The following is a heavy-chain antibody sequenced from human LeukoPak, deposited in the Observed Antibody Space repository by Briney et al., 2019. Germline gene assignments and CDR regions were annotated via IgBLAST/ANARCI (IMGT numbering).Heavy chain of an antibody. CDR2: ISAYNCNT. CDR3: ARNGGLLATGEVDY. D-gene: IGHD7-27*01. Sequence: ASVNVSCMSSGYTFTSYGISWVRQAAGPGREGMGWISAYNCNTNYAQKLQGRVTMHPHTSTREAYMAVRSLSSDDRHVYFCARNGGLLATGEVDYWRQGSQVSVSS. J-gene: IGHJ4*02. V-gene: IGHV1-18*01. CDR1: GYTFTSYG.